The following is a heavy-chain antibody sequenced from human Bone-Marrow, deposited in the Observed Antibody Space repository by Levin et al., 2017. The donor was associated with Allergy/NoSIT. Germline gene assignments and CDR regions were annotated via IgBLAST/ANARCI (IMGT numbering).Heavy chain of an antibody. V-gene: IGHV4-59*01. Sequence: SQTLSLPCTVSGGSIRGSYWSWIRQPPEKGLEWIGYIYYSGSNKYNASLTSRVTISVDTSKNQFSLKLTSVTAADTAVYYCARAIPSGGNSYYYYYMDVWGKGTTVTVSS. D-gene: IGHD4-23*01. CDR2: IYYSGSN. CDR3: ARAIPSGGNSYYYYYMDV. J-gene: IGHJ6*03. CDR1: GGSIRGSY.